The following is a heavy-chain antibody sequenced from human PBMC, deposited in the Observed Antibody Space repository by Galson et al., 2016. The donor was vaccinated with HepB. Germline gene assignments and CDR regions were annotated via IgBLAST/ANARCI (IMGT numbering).Heavy chain of an antibody. CDR1: GFSLGNYW. J-gene: IGHJ2*01. CDR3: TREFDL. CDR2: IKKDGSEI. Sequence: LRLSCAASGFSLGNYWMNWARQAPGKGLEWLADIKKDGSEINYVDSVKGRFTISRDNAKNSLFLQMNTLRVEDTAVYYCTREFDLWGRGTQVTVSS. V-gene: IGHV3-7*04.